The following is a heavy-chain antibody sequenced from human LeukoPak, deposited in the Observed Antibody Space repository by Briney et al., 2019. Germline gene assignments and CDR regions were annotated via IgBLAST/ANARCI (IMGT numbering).Heavy chain of an antibody. J-gene: IGHJ6*03. CDR3: ARGSSGSYRKYYYYMDV. CDR2: VYTSEST. V-gene: IGHV4-4*07. Sequence: KPSETLSLTCTVSGGSISSQYWNWVRQHAGKSLEWIGRVYTSESTNYNPSLKSRVTISVDTSKNQFSLKLSSVTAADTAVYYCARGSSGSYRKYYYYMDVWGKGTTVTVSS. CDR1: GGSISSQY. D-gene: IGHD1-26*01.